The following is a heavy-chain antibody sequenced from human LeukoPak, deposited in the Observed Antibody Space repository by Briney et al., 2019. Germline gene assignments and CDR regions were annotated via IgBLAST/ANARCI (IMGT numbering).Heavy chain of an antibody. J-gene: IGHJ4*02. Sequence: GGSLRLSCAASEFTFRSYSMNWVRQAPGKGLEWVSYISSSSSTMFYADSVKGRFTISRDNAKNSLYLQMNSLRAEDTAVYYCARVVPSKWLPDYWGQGTLVTVSS. CDR2: ISSSSSTM. CDR1: EFTFRSYS. V-gene: IGHV3-48*01. CDR3: ARVVPSKWLPDY. D-gene: IGHD6-19*01.